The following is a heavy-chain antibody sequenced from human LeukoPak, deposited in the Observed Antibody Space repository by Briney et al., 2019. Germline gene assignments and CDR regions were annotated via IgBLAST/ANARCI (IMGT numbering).Heavy chain of an antibody. D-gene: IGHD6-13*01. V-gene: IGHV3-30*02. J-gene: IGHJ4*02. CDR3: AKDQNVAAAVNLRDFDY. Sequence: TGGSLRLSCAASGFTFSSYGMHWVRQAPGKGLEWVAFIRYDGSNKYYADSVKGRFTISRDNSKNTLYLQMNSLRAEDTAVYYCAKDQNVAAAVNLRDFDYSGQGTLVTVSS. CDR2: IRYDGSNK. CDR1: GFTFSSYG.